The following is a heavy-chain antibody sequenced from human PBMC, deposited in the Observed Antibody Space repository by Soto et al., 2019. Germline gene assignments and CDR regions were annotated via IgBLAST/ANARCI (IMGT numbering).Heavy chain of an antibody. J-gene: IGHJ6*02. CDR3: ARDREAAILGFYYYGMDV. V-gene: IGHV3-48*03. CDR1: GFTFSSYE. CDR2: ISSSGSTI. Sequence: PGGSLRLSCAASGFTFSSYEMNWVRQAPGKGLEWVSYISSSGSTIYYADSVKGRFTISRDNSKNTLYLQMNSLRAEDTAVYYCARDREAAILGFYYYGMDVWGQGTTVTVSS. D-gene: IGHD2-2*01.